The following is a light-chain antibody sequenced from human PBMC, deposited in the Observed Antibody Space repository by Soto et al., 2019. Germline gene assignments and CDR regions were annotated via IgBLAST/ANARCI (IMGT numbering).Light chain of an antibody. CDR3: QQCNDWPHT. J-gene: IGKJ2*01. CDR1: QSVSSN. CDR2: GAS. Sequence: EIVMTQSPATLSVSPGESATLSCRASQSVSSNLAWYQHKPGQAPRLLIYGASTRATSIPARFSGRGSATEFTLTISSLQSEDCAVYYCQQCNDWPHTFGQGTKLEIK. V-gene: IGKV3-15*01.